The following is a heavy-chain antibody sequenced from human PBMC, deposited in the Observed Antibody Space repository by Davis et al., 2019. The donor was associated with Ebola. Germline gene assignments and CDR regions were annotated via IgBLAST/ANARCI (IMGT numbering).Heavy chain of an antibody. CDR1: GASIISGAYS. CDR2: IYDSGSA. Sequence: MPSETLSLTCAVSGASIISGAYSWIFIRQPPGKGLEWIRYIYDSGSAYYNPSLKGRVTISLDTSKNQFSLKVNSVTAADTAVYYCATERLASGGSRCWGQGTPVIVSS. D-gene: IGHD4-23*01. J-gene: IGHJ4*02. V-gene: IGHV4-30-4*07. CDR3: ATERLASGGSRC.